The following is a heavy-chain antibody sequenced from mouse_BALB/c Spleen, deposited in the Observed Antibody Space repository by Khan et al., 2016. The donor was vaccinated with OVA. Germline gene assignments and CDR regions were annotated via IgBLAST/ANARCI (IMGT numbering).Heavy chain of an antibody. Sequence: EVELVESGGGLVQPGGSRKLSCAASGFTFSDYGMAWVRQAPGKGPEWVAFISDLAYSIYYADTVTGRFTISRENVTNTLYLEMSSLRSEDTAMYYGARGGGTAPFAYWGQGTLVTVSA. CDR3: ARGGGTAPFAY. CDR2: ISDLAYSI. V-gene: IGHV5-15*02. J-gene: IGHJ3*01. D-gene: IGHD1-2*01. CDR1: GFTFSDYG.